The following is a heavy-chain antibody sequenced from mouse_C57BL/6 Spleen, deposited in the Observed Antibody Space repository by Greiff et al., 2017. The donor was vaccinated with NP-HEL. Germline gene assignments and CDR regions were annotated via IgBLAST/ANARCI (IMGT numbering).Heavy chain of an antibody. Sequence: QVHVKQSGAELVKPGASVKISCKASGYAFSSYWMNWVKQRPGKGLEWIGQIYPGDGDTNYNGKFKGKATLTADKSSSTAYMQLSSLTSEDSAVYFCARWGTTVGYFDYWGQGTTLTVSS. J-gene: IGHJ2*01. CDR1: GYAFSSYW. V-gene: IGHV1-80*01. CDR2: IYPGDGDT. D-gene: IGHD1-1*01. CDR3: ARWGTTVGYFDY.